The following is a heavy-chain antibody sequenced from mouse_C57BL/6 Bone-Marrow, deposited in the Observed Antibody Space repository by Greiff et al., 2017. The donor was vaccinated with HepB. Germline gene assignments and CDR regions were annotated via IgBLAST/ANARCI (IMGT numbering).Heavy chain of an antibody. CDR3: ARDSNYYFDY. V-gene: IGHV14-2*01. CDR2: IDPDDGET. J-gene: IGHJ2*01. D-gene: IGHD2-5*01. CDR1: GFNIKDYY. Sequence: EVKLVESGAELVKPGASVKLSCTASGFNIKDYYMHWVKQRTEQGLEWIGRIDPDDGETKYTPKFKGKATITADKTSNTAYLQLSSLTSEDNSVYYCARDSNYYFDYWGQGTTLTVSS.